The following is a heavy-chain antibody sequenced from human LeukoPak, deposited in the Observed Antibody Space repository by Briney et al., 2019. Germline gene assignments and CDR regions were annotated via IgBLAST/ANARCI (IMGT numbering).Heavy chain of an antibody. J-gene: IGHJ4*02. Sequence: GGSLRLSCAASGFTFSSYAMHWVRQAPGKGLEWVAVISYDGSNKYYADSVKGRFTISRDNSKNTLYLQMNSLRAEDTAVYYCAREGGVSSGYYFDYWGQGTLVTVSS. D-gene: IGHD3-22*01. CDR3: AREGGVSSGYYFDY. V-gene: IGHV3-30-3*01. CDR1: GFTFSSYA. CDR2: ISYDGSNK.